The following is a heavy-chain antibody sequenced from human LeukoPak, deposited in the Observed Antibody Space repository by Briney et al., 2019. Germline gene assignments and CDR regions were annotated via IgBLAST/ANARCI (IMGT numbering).Heavy chain of an antibody. CDR2: IYYSGST. D-gene: IGHD5-24*01. J-gene: IGHJ4*02. V-gene: IGHV4-59*01. Sequence: SETLSLTCTVSGGSISSYYWSWIRQPPGKRLEWIGYIYYSGSTNYNPSLKSRVTISVDTSKNQFSLKLSSVTAADTAVYYCARRRLRDGYNYDYWGQGTLVTVSS. CDR1: GGSISSYY. CDR3: ARRRLRDGYNYDY.